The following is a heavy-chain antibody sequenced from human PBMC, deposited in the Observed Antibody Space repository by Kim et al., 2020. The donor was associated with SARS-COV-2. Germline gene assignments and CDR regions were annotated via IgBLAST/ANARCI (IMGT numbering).Heavy chain of an antibody. J-gene: IGHJ5*02. CDR3: ARSSARASYNWFDP. D-gene: IGHD3-10*01. V-gene: IGHV1-69*01. Sequence: YAEKFQGRLTITADEYTSTTYMELSSLTSEDTAVYYCARSSARASYNWFDPWGQGTLVTVSS.